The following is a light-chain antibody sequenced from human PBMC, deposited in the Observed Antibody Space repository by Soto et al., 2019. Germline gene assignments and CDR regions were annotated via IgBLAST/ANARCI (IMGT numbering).Light chain of an antibody. J-gene: IGLJ3*02. CDR2: GNS. CDR1: SSNSGAGYD. CDR3: QSYDSRLSGSV. V-gene: IGLV1-40*01. Sequence: QSALTQPPSVSGAPGQTVTISCTGSSSNSGAGYDVHWYQQVPGTAPKLLISGNSNRPSGVPDRFSGSKSGTSVSLAITGLQAEDEADYYCQSYDSRLSGSVFGGGTKLTVL.